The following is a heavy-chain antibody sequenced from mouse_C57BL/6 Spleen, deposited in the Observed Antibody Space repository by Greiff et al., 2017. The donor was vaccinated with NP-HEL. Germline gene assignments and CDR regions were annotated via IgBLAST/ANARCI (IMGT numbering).Heavy chain of an antibody. CDR2: IYPGSGST. V-gene: IGHV1-55*01. CDR1: GYTFTSYW. J-gene: IGHJ2*01. CDR3: ARPSSLTQSFDY. Sequence: QVQLQQPGAELVKPGASVKMSCKASGYTFTSYWITWVKQRPGQGLEWIGDIYPGSGSTNYNEKFKSKATLTVDTSSSTAYMQLSSLTSEDSAVYYCARPSSLTQSFDYWGQGTTLTVSS.